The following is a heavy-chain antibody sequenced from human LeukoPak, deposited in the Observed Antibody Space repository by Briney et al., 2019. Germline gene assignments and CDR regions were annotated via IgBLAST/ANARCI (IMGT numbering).Heavy chain of an antibody. CDR1: GYSISSGYY. D-gene: IGHD1-26*01. CDR2: IYHSGST. Sequence: SETLSLTCTVSGYSISSGYYWGWIRQPPGKGLEWIGSIYHSGSTYYNPSLKSRVTISVDTSKNQFSLKLSPVTAADTAVYYCARAKSGSYYSRNNWFDPWGQGTLVTVSS. J-gene: IGHJ5*02. V-gene: IGHV4-38-2*02. CDR3: ARAKSGSYYSRNNWFDP.